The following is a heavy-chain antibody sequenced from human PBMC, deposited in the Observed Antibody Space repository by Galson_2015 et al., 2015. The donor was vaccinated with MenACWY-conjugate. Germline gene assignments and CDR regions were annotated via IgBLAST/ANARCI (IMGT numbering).Heavy chain of an antibody. V-gene: IGHV3-74*01. J-gene: IGHJ4*01. D-gene: IGHD2-15*01. CDR2: IKADGSFS. CDR1: GFTFNNYW. CDR3: ARANYSSFDS. Sequence: SLRLSCAASGFTFNNYWMRWVRQPPGKGLEWISYIKADGSFSNYADSVKGRFTISTDSSKNMVYLQMYGLGDEDTAVYFCARANYSSFDSSGHGSRGTVSS.